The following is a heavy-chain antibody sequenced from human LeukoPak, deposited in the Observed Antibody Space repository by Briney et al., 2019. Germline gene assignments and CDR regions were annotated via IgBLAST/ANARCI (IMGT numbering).Heavy chain of an antibody. D-gene: IGHD6-13*01. CDR3: ATSAAAPGNQ. J-gene: IGHJ4*02. CDR1: GLTLSSHW. V-gene: IGHV3-7*03. Sequence: GGSLRLSCAASGLTLSSHWMSWVRQAPGKGLEWVANIKGDGSVKHYVDSMKGRFTISRDNAKNSVYLQMNTVRAEDTAVYYCATSAAAPGNQWGQGTLVTVSS. CDR2: IKGDGSVK.